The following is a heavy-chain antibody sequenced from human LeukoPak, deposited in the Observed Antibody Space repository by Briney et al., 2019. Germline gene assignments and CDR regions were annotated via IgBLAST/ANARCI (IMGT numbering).Heavy chain of an antibody. J-gene: IGHJ6*02. CDR3: ARDLAAAGEYYYYGMDV. Sequence: PGGSLRLSCAASGFTFSSYWMHWVRQAPGKGLVWVSRINSDGSSTSYADSVKGRFTISRDNAKNTLYLQMNSLRAEDTAVYYCARDLAAAGEYYYYGMDVWGQGTTVTVSS. CDR1: GFTFSSYW. CDR2: INSDGSST. D-gene: IGHD6-13*01. V-gene: IGHV3-74*01.